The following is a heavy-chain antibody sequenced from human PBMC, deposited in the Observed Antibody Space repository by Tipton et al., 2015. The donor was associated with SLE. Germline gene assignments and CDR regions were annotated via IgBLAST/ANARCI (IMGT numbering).Heavy chain of an antibody. Sequence: TLSLTCAVSGGSISSGGYSWSWIRLPPGKGLEWIGYIYYSGSTFYNPSLKSRGTVSVDTSKNQFSLKLSSVTAADTAVYYCARGDGYNDAIDIWGQGTMVTVSS. J-gene: IGHJ3*02. D-gene: IGHD5-24*01. CDR3: ARGDGYNDAIDI. CDR2: IYYSGST. CDR1: GGSISSGGYS. V-gene: IGHV4-30-4*07.